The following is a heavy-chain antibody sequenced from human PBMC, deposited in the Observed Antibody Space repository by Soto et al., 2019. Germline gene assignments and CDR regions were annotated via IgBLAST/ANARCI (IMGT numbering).Heavy chain of an antibody. CDR2: IGGPGTDT. D-gene: IGHD4-4*01. CDR1: RFIFSDYA. V-gene: IGHV3-23*01. J-gene: IGHJ3*01. Sequence: GGSLRLSCEASRFIFSDYAMTWVRQAPGKGLEWVSSIGGPGTDTYYADYVKGRFTISRDNSRDKLYLQMNSLRDDDTAVYYCVKDGISRNSVWDPFDVWGQGTMVTVSS. CDR3: VKDGISRNSVWDPFDV.